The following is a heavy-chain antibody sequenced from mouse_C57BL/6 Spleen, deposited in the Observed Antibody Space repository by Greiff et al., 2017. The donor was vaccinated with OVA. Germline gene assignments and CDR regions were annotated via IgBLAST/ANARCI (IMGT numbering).Heavy chain of an antibody. J-gene: IGHJ3*01. Sequence: VKLQESGPGLVQPSQSLSITCIVSGFSLTSYGVHWVRQSPGKGLEWLGVIWRGGSTDYNAAFMSRLSITKDNSKSQVFFKMNSLQADDTAIYYCAKDGDDYDRVCAYWGQGTLVTVSA. D-gene: IGHD2-4*01. CDR2: IWRGGST. CDR3: AKDGDDYDRVCAY. CDR1: GFSLTSYG. V-gene: IGHV2-5*01.